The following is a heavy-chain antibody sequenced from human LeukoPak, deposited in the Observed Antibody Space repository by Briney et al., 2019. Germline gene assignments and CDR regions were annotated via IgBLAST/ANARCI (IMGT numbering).Heavy chain of an antibody. V-gene: IGHV1-2*02. CDR1: GYTFTDYY. CDR3: ARANFLYCSSTTCLFDY. CDR2: INPNDGDT. J-gene: IGHJ4*02. Sequence: ASVKVSCKASGYTFTDYYMHWVRQAPGQGFEWMGWINPNDGDTNYAQKFQGRVTMTRDTSISTAHMEVSRLQSDVTAVYYCARANFLYCSSTTCLFDYWGQGTLVTVSS. D-gene: IGHD2-2*01.